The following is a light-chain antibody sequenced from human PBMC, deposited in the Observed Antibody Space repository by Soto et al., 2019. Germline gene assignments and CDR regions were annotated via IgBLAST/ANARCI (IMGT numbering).Light chain of an antibody. CDR1: QSVSSN. Sequence: EIVMTQSPATLSVSPGERATLSCRASQSVSSNLAWYQQKPGQATRLLIYGTSMRATDIPARFSGSGSGTEFTLTISSLQSEDFAVYYCQQYNNWPYTFGQGTKLKIK. J-gene: IGKJ2*01. CDR3: QQYNNWPYT. V-gene: IGKV3-15*01. CDR2: GTS.